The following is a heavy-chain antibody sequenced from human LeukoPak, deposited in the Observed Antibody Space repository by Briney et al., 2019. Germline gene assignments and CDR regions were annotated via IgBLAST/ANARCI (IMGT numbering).Heavy chain of an antibody. CDR2: INPNSGGT. D-gene: IGHD1-1*01. CDR3: ARVGATGTTSPFDY. J-gene: IGHJ4*02. Sequence: ASVKVSCKASGYTFTGYYIHWVRQAPGQGLEWMGWINPNSGGTNYAQKFQGRVTMTRDTSISTAYMELSRPRSDGTAGYYCARVGATGTTSPFDYWGQGTLVTVSS. CDR1: GYTFTGYY. V-gene: IGHV1-2*02.